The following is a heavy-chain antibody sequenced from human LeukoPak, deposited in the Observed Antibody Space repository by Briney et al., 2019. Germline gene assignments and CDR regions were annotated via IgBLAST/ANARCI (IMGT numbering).Heavy chain of an antibody. CDR1: GGSISSGGYY. Sequence: SETLSLTCAVSGGSISSGGYYWSWIRQHPGKGLEWIVYIDYSGSTYYNPYLKSRVTISVDTSKNQSSPKLSSVTAADTAVYYCARADYYESSGYYYDYFDYWGQGTLVTVSS. D-gene: IGHD3-22*01. CDR2: IDYSGST. CDR3: ARADYYESSGYYYDYFDY. V-gene: IGHV4-31*11. J-gene: IGHJ4*02.